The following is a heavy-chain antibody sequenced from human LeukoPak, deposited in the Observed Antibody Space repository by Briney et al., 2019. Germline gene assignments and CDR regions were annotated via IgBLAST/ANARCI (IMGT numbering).Heavy chain of an antibody. CDR3: ARDWGGADEDLDSNTADY. CDR2: ISSSDTYI. V-gene: IGHV3-21*01. D-gene: IGHD3-16*01. J-gene: IGHJ4*02. CDR1: GFTFSSYS. Sequence: GGSLRLSCAASGFTFSSYSMNWVRQAPGKGLEWVSSISSSDTYIYHADSVKGRFTISRDNAKNSLYLQMNSLRVEDTAVYYCARDWGGADEDLDSNTADYWGQGTLVTVSS.